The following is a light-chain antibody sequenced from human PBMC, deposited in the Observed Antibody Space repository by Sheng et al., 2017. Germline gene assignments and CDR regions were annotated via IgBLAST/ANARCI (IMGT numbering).Light chain of an antibody. J-gene: IGKJ2*01. CDR3: QQYNDWPMYT. Sequence: ATLSCRASQNINNNLAWYQQKPGQAPRLLIFGASSRGTGIPARFSGSGSGTEFTLTISSLQSEDFAVYYCQQYNDWPMYTFGQGTKLETK. CDR2: GAS. V-gene: IGKV3-15*01. CDR1: QNINNN.